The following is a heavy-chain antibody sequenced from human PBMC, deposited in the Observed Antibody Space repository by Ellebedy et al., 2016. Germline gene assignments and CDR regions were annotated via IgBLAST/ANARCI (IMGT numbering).Heavy chain of an antibody. Sequence: GESLKISCAGSGFIFSDYSMNWVRQAPGKGLEWVSYISSSSGTIYYADSVKGRFTISRDNAKNSLFLQINSLRAEDTGVYYCAGNAYCTGGSCLDFWGRGTLVTVSP. CDR1: GFIFSDYS. CDR2: ISSSSGTI. J-gene: IGHJ4*02. D-gene: IGHD2-15*01. CDR3: AGNAYCTGGSCLDF. V-gene: IGHV3-48*04.